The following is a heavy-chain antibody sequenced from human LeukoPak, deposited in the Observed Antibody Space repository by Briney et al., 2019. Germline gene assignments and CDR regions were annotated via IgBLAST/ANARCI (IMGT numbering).Heavy chain of an antibody. D-gene: IGHD1-26*01. CDR3: ARVWSVGASPYYFEY. V-gene: IGHV4-38-2*02. CDR1: GYTISSGYY. Sequence: SETLTLTCSVSGYTISSGYYWGWIRQPPGKGLEWIGSIYHSEFTYNNPSLKSRVTMSVDTSKNQFSLDLSSVTAADTAVYYCARVWSVGASPYYFEYWGQGTLATVSS. J-gene: IGHJ4*02. CDR2: IYHSEFT.